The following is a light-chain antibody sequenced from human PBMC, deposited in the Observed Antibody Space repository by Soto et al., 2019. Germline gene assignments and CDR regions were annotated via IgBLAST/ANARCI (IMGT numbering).Light chain of an antibody. J-gene: IGKJ1*01. CDR1: QSISSW. CDR3: QQYNSYSQT. CDR2: DAS. Sequence: DIQMTQSPSTLSASVGDRVTITCRASQSISSWLAWYQQKPGKAPKLLIYDASSLESGVLSRFRGSGSGTEFTLTISSLQPDDFETYYCQQYNSYSQTFGQGTKVDIK. V-gene: IGKV1-5*01.